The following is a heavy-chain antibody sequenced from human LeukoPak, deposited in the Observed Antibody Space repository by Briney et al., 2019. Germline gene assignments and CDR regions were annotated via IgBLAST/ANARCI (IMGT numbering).Heavy chain of an antibody. CDR2: ISYDGSNK. J-gene: IGHJ6*02. Sequence: PGGSLRLSCAASGFTFSSYGMHWVRQAPGKGLEWVAVISYDGSNKYYADSVKGRFTISRDNSKNTLYLQMNSLRAEDTAVYYCAKERCSSGLRFDYYYGMDVWGQGTTVTVSS. CDR1: GFTFSSYG. V-gene: IGHV3-30*18. CDR3: AKERCSSGLRFDYYYGMDV. D-gene: IGHD6-19*01.